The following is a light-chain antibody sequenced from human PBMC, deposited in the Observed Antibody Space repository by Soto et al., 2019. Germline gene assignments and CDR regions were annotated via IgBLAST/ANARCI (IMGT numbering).Light chain of an antibody. Sequence: IVLTQSPATLSLSPGERATLSCRASQSVSSYLAWYQQKPGQAPRLLFYGASTRATGIPARFSGSGSGTEFTLTISSLQSEDFAVYYCQHYYNWPRTFGQGTKVDI. CDR1: QSVSSY. V-gene: IGKV3-15*01. CDR3: QHYYNWPRT. J-gene: IGKJ1*01. CDR2: GAS.